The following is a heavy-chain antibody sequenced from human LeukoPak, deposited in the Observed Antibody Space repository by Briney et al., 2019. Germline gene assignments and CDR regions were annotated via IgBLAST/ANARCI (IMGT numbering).Heavy chain of an antibody. CDR3: ARDLGSDYGDYGWFDP. J-gene: IGHJ5*02. D-gene: IGHD4-17*01. Sequence: SVKVSCKASGGSFRNYAISWVRQAPGQGLEWMGGIIPIFGTANYAQKFQGRVTITADESTSTAYMELSSLRSEDTAVYYCARDLGSDYGDYGWFDPWGQGTLVTVSS. V-gene: IGHV1-69*01. CDR1: GGSFRNYA. CDR2: IIPIFGTA.